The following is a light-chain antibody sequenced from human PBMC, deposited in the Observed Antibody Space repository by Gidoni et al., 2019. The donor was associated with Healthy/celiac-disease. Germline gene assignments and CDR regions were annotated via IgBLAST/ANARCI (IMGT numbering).Light chain of an antibody. J-gene: IGKJ4*01. CDR1: QDISNY. V-gene: IGKV1-33*01. Sequence: DIQMTQSPSSLSASVGDRVTITCQASQDISNYLNWYQQKPGKAPKLRIYDASKLETGVPARFSGSGSGTDFTFTISILQPEDIATYYCQQYDNLPPLTFGGGTKVEIK. CDR2: DAS. CDR3: QQYDNLPPLT.